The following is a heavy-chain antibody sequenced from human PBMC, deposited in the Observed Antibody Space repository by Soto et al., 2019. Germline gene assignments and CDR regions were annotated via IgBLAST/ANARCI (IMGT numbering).Heavy chain of an antibody. Sequence: GGSLRLSCAASGFTFSSYGMHWVRQAPGKGLEWVAVISYDGSNKYYADSVKGRFTISRDNSKNTLYLQMNSLRAEDTAVYYCAKAKADYYDSSGYDSWGQGTLVTVSS. CDR3: AKAKADYYDSSGYDS. CDR2: ISYDGSNK. V-gene: IGHV3-30*18. CDR1: GFTFSSYG. J-gene: IGHJ5*02. D-gene: IGHD3-22*01.